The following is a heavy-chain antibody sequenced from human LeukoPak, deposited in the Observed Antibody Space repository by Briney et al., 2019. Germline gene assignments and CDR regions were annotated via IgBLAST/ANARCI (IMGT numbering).Heavy chain of an antibody. D-gene: IGHD6-19*01. CDR2: INYSGST. CDR3: ARVRGHSSGWSQFEKYYYYYGMDV. V-gene: IGHV4-34*01. Sequence: PSETLSLTCAVYGGSFSGYYWSWIRQPPGKGLEWIGEINYSGSTNYNPSLKSRVTISVDTSKNQFSLKLSSVTAADTAVYYCARVRGHSSGWSQFEKYYYYYGMDVWGQGTTVTVSS. J-gene: IGHJ6*02. CDR1: GGSFSGYY.